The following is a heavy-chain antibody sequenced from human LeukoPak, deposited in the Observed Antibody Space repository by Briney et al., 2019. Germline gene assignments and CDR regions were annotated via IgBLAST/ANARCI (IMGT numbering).Heavy chain of an antibody. CDR1: GFTFDDYG. CDR3: ARRGSSWYPDY. D-gene: IGHD6-13*01. Sequence: GGSLRLSCAASGFTFDDYGMSWVRQAPGKGLEWVSGINWNGGSTGYADSVKGRFTISRDHAKNSLYLQMNSLRAEDTALYYCARRGSSWYPDYWGQGTLVTVSS. CDR2: INWNGGST. V-gene: IGHV3-20*04. J-gene: IGHJ4*02.